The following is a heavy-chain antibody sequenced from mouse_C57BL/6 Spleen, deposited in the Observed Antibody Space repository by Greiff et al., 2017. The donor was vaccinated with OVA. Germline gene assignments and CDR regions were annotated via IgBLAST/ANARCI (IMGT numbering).Heavy chain of an antibody. J-gene: IGHJ4*01. CDR2: INPNNGGT. Sequence: EVKLQQSGPELVKPGASVKISCKASGYTFTDYYMNWVKQSHGKSLEWIGDINPNNGGTSYNQKFKGKATLTVDKSSSTAYMELRSLTSEDSAVYYCARRDITTVVATDYAMDYWGQGTSVTVSS. V-gene: IGHV1-26*01. CDR3: ARRDITTVVATDYAMDY. CDR1: GYTFTDYY. D-gene: IGHD1-1*01.